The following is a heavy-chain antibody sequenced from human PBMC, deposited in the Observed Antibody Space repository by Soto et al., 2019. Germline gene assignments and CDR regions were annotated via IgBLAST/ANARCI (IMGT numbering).Heavy chain of an antibody. CDR3: ARREIQGPIDY. D-gene: IGHD1-26*01. J-gene: IGHJ4*02. V-gene: IGHV4-28*01. CDR1: GYSISSSNW. CDR2: IYYSGTT. Sequence: QVQLQESGPGLVKPSDTLSLTCAVSGYSISSSNWWGWIRQPPGKGLEWIGYIYYSGTTYYNPSLKSRVTMSVGTSKNQFSLKRTSVTAVDTAVYYCARREIQGPIDYWGQGTLVTVSS.